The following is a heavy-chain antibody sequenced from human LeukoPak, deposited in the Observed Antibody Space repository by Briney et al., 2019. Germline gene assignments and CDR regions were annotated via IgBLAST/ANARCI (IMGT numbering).Heavy chain of an antibody. CDR3: ARQEYCSGGSCYTWFDP. CDR2: VYPADSDT. J-gene: IGHJ5*02. CDR1: GYKFTNYW. Sequence: GESLKISCRGSGYKFTNYWIAWVRQMPGKGLEWMGIVYPADSDTRYSPSFQGQVTMSADKSISTAYLQWNSLKASDTAMYYCARQEYCSGGSCYTWFDPWGQGTLDTVSS. V-gene: IGHV5-51*01. D-gene: IGHD2-15*01.